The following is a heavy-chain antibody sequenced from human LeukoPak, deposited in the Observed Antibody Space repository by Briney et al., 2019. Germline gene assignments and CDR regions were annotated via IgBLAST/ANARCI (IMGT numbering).Heavy chain of an antibody. Sequence: SETLSLTCTVSGGSISSYYWSWLRQPPGKGLEWIGYIYYSGSTNYNPSLKSRVTISVDTSKNQFPLKLSSVTAADTAVYYCARLGYDILTGYYKGAFDIWGQGTMVTVSS. CDR1: GGSISSYY. V-gene: IGHV4-59*01. J-gene: IGHJ3*02. CDR2: IYYSGST. D-gene: IGHD3-9*01. CDR3: ARLGYDILTGYYKGAFDI.